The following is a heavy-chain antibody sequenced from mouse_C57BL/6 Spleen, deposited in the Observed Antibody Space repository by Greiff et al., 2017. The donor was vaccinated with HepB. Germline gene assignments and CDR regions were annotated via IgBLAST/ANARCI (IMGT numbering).Heavy chain of an antibody. Sequence: QSGPGLVKPSQSLSLTCSVTGYSITSGYYWNWIRQFPGNKLEWMGYISYDGSNNYNPSLKNRISITRDTSKNQFFLKLNSVTTEDTATYYCAREEWLRREDWYFDVWGTGTTVTVSS. CDR1: GYSITSGYY. CDR2: ISYDGSN. V-gene: IGHV3-6*01. D-gene: IGHD2-2*01. J-gene: IGHJ1*03. CDR3: AREEWLRREDWYFDV.